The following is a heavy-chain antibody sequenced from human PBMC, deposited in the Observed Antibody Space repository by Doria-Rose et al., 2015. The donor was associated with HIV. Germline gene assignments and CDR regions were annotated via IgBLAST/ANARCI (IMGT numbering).Heavy chain of an antibody. Sequence: QVQLVESGPEVKKPGASVQVSCTASGYTFTSYGISWVRQAPGQGLEWMGWIGVYNGNTIYAQTLQGRVTMTTDTSTSTAYVELRSLRSDDTAVYYCAKDALGATPFDSWGQGTLVTVS. CDR2: IGVYNGNT. CDR1: GYTFTSYG. D-gene: IGHD1-26*01. J-gene: IGHJ1*01. CDR3: AKDALGATPFDS. V-gene: IGHV1-18*04.